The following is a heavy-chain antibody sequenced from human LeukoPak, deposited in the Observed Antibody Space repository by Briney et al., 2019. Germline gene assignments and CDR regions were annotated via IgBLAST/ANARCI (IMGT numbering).Heavy chain of an antibody. D-gene: IGHD5-12*01. CDR1: GFTFTSSA. CDR3: GYGYDTTFDY. Sequence: SVKVSCKASGFTFTSSAMQWVRQARGQRLEWIGWIVVGSGNTNYAQKFQERVTITRDMSTNTAYMELSSLRSEDTAVYYCGYGYDTTFDYWGQGTLVTVSS. J-gene: IGHJ4*02. V-gene: IGHV1-58*02. CDR2: IVVGSGNT.